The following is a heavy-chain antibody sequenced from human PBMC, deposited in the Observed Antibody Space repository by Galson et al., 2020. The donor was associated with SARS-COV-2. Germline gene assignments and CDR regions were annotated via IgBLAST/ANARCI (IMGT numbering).Heavy chain of an antibody. V-gene: IGHV4-59*01. CDR3: ARGSPTYYGILTGYSYYYYMDV. D-gene: IGHD3-9*01. J-gene: IGHJ6*03. CDR1: AGSISRYY. Sequence: SETLSLTCTVSAGSISRYYWSWIRQPPGKGLEWIRYIYYSGNTNYNPSLKSRVTISVDTSKNQFSLKLSSVTAADTAVYYCARGSPTYYGILTGYSYYYYMDVWGKGTTVTVSS. CDR2: IYYSGNT.